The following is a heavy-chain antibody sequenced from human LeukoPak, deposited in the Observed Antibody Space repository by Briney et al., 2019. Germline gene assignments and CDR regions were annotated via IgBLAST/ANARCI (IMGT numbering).Heavy chain of an antibody. V-gene: IGHV3-21*01. CDR2: ISSSSSYI. CDR1: GFTFSSYS. Sequence: GGSLRLSCAASGFTFSSYSMNWVRQAPGKGLEWVSSISSSSSYIYYADSVKGRFTISRDNAKNSLYLQMNSLRAEDTAVYYCARRVVPAAMSDYRGQGTLVTVSS. J-gene: IGHJ4*02. CDR3: ARRVVPAAMSDY. D-gene: IGHD2-2*01.